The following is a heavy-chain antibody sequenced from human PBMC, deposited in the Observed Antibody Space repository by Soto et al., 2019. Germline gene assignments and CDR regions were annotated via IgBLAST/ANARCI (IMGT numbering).Heavy chain of an antibody. CDR1: GYTFTNFG. CDR3: ARVGTPIDS. D-gene: IGHD7-27*01. V-gene: IGHV1-18*01. Sequence: QVQLVQSGAEVKKPGASVKVSCKASGYTFTNFGISWVRQAPGQGLEWMGWISAYNGNTNYAQNFQGRVTMTTDTSTRTAYMGLRSLRSDDTAVYYCARVGTPIDSWGQGTLVTVSS. J-gene: IGHJ4*02. CDR2: ISAYNGNT.